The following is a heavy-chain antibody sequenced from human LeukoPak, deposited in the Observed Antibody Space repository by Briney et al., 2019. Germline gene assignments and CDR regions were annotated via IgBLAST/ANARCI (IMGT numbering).Heavy chain of an antibody. V-gene: IGHV3-23*01. J-gene: IGHJ4*02. D-gene: IGHD1-26*01. CDR3: VRVRGSYPNNNFDY. CDR1: GFTFSSYA. CDR2: ISGSGGST. Sequence: GGSLRLSCAASGFTFSSYAMSWVRQAPGKGLEWVSAISGSGGSTYYADSVKGRFTISRDNSRNTLYLQMNSLRVEDTAVHYCVRVRGSYPNNNFDYWGQGTLVTVSS.